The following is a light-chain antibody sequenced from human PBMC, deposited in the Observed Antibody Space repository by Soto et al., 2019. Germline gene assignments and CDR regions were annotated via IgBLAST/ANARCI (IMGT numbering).Light chain of an antibody. CDR2: EGN. Sequence: QSVLTQPASVSGSPGQSITISCTGTSSDIGSYNLVSWYQQHPGKAPKVIIYEGNERPSGVSNRFSGSKSGNTASLTISGLQAADEADYYCCSYAGSMTWVFGGGTKLTVL. J-gene: IGLJ3*02. V-gene: IGLV2-23*01. CDR1: SSDIGSYNL. CDR3: CSYAGSMTWV.